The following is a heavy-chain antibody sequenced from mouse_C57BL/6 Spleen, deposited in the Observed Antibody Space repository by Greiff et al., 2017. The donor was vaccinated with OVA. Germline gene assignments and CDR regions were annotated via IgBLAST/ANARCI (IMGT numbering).Heavy chain of an antibody. CDR1: GYTFTDYN. CDR3: ARPSPYYYGSSSWFAY. V-gene: IGHV1-18*01. J-gene: IGHJ3*01. D-gene: IGHD1-1*01. Sequence: VQLQQSGPELVKPGASVKIPCKASGYTFTDYNMDWVKQSHGKSLEWIGDINPNNGGTIYNQKLKGKATLTVDKSSSTAYMELRSLTSEDTAVYYCARPSPYYYGSSSWFAYWGQGTLVTVSA. CDR2: INPNNGGT.